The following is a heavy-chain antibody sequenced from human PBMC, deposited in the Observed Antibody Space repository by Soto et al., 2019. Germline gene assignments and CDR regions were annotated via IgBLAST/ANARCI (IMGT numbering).Heavy chain of an antibody. J-gene: IGHJ4*02. V-gene: IGHV1-18*01. Sequence: QVQLVQSGAEVKKPGASVKVSCKASGYTFTSYGISWVRQAPGQGLEWMGWISAYNGNTNYAQKLQGRVTMTTVTSTSTAYMELRSLRSDDTAVYYCARDRGRANWGSMVSFDYWGQGTLVTVSS. CDR3: ARDRGRANWGSMVSFDY. D-gene: IGHD7-27*01. CDR2: ISAYNGNT. CDR1: GYTFTSYG.